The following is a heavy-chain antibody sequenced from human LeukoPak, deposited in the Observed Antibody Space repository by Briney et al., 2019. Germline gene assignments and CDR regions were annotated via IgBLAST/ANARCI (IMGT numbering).Heavy chain of an antibody. D-gene: IGHD5-18*01. CDR2: IAISGIS. V-gene: IGHV3-23*01. J-gene: IGHJ4*02. CDR3: AKGGIGSSSGLDS. CDR1: GFTFSTYA. Sequence: GGSLRLSCVASGFTFSTYAMTWVRQAPGKGLEWVSSIAISGISYYRDSVRGRYTISSDNSKNTIYLQMNSLRPEDTAIYYCAKGGIGSSSGLDSWGQGTLVTVSS.